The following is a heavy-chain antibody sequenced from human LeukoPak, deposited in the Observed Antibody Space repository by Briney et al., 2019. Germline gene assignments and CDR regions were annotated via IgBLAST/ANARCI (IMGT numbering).Heavy chain of an antibody. V-gene: IGHV4-61*02. CDR2: IYTSGST. CDR3: ARGPGDFWSGYQMDY. D-gene: IGHD3-3*01. CDR1: GGSISSGSYY. Sequence: KTSQTLSLTCTVSGGSISSGSYYWSWIRRPAGKGLEWIGRIYTSGSTNYNPSLKSRVTISVDTSKNQFSLKLSSVTATDTAVYYCARGPGDFWSGYQMDYWGQGTLVTVSS. J-gene: IGHJ4*02.